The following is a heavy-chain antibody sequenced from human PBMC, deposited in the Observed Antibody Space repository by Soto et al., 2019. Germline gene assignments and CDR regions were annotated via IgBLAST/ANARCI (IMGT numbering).Heavy chain of an antibody. J-gene: IGHJ5*02. V-gene: IGHV4-34*01. CDR1: GASFSDYY. CDR3: VRHRASDMLTGAFDP. D-gene: IGHD3-9*01. Sequence: SETLSLTCDVYGASFSDYYWTWIRLPPGKGLEWLGEIHPNGDTNYNPSLQSRVAISVDTSRKQFSLKLTSVTAADTALYFCVRHRASDMLTGAFDPWGQGIMVTVSS. CDR2: IHPNGDT.